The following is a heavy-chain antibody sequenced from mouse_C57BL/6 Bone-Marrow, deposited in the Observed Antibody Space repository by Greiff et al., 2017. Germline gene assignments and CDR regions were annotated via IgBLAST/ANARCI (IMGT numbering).Heavy chain of an antibody. CDR1: GYAFSSSW. V-gene: IGHV1-82*01. Sequence: QVQLQQSGPELVKPGASVKISCKASGYAFSSSWMNWVKQRPGKGLEWIGRIYPGDGDTNYNGKFKGKATLTADKSSSTAYMQLSSLTSEDSAVYFCARAYYYGSHVDYWGQGTTLTVSS. CDR2: IYPGDGDT. J-gene: IGHJ2*01. CDR3: ARAYYYGSHVDY. D-gene: IGHD1-1*01.